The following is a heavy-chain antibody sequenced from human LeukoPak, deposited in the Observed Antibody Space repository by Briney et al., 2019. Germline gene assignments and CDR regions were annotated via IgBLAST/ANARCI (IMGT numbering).Heavy chain of an antibody. CDR1: GGSIRSYY. J-gene: IGHJ4*02. CDR2: INHSGST. CDR3: ARGRVAARGFFDY. D-gene: IGHD2-15*01. V-gene: IGHV4-34*01. Sequence: PSETLSLTCTVSGGSIRSYYWGWIRQPPGKGLEWIGEINHSGSTNYNPSLKSRVTISVDTSKNQFSLKLSSVTAADTAVYYCARGRVAARGFFDYWGQGTLVTVSS.